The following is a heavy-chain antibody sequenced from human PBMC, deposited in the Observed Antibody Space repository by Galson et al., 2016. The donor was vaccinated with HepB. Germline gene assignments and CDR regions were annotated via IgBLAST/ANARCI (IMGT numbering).Heavy chain of an antibody. J-gene: IGHJ3*02. Sequence: SLRLSCAASGFTFSKTWMNWVRQAPGKGLEWVGRIKSKTDGGTTDYGAPVKGRFIISRDDSKNTPYLQMNSLKTEDTAVYYCTTDDYYDRSGYHAAFDIWGQGTMVTVSS. V-gene: IGHV3-15*07. CDR1: GFTFSKTW. D-gene: IGHD3-22*01. CDR2: IKSKTDGGTT. CDR3: TTDDYYDRSGYHAAFDI.